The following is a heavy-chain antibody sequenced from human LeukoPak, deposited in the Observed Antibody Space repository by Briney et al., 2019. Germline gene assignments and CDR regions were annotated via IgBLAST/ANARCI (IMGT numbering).Heavy chain of an antibody. CDR1: GFSLSTSGMC. V-gene: IGHV2-70*11. D-gene: IGHD6-6*01. CDR3: ARRTYSSSSYAFDI. J-gene: IGHJ3*02. Sequence: SGPALVKPTQTLTLTCTFSGFSLSTSGMCVSWIRQPPGKALEWLARIDWDDDKYYSTSLKTRLTISKDTSENQVVLTMTNMDPVDTATYYCARRTYSSSSYAFDIWGQGTMVTVSS. CDR2: IDWDDDK.